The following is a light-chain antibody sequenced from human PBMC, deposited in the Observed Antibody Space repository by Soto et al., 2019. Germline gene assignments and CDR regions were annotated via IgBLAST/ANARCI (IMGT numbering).Light chain of an antibody. CDR3: QQTYSTPFT. V-gene: IGKV1-39*01. CDR2: AAS. J-gene: IGKJ3*01. CDR1: QSISSY. Sequence: DIQMTQSPSSLSASVGDRVTITCRASQSISSYLNWYQQKPGTAPKLLIYAASSLQSGAPSRFSGSGSGTDSTLTISSLQPEDFATYYCQQTYSTPFTFGPGTKVDIK.